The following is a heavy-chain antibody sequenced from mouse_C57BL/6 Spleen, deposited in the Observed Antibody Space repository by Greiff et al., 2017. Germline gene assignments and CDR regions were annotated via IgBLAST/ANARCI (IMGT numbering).Heavy chain of an antibody. CDR2: IHPNSGST. V-gene: IGHV1-64*01. Sequence: QVQLQQPGAELVKPGASVKLSCKASGYTFTSYWMHWVKQRPGQGLEWIGMIHPNSGSTNYNEKFKSKATLTVDKSSSTAYMQLSSLTSEDSAVYYCARRPSITTGGGYAMDYWGQGTSVTVSS. CDR1: GYTFTSYW. D-gene: IGHD1-1*01. CDR3: ARRPSITTGGGYAMDY. J-gene: IGHJ4*01.